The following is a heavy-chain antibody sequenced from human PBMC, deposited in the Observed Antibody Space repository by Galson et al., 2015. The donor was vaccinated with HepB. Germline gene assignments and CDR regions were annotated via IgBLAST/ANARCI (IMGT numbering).Heavy chain of an antibody. CDR1: GFTVSANY. J-gene: IGHJ4*02. D-gene: IGHD2-15*01. Sequence: SLRLSCAASGFTVSANYMNWVRQAPGRGLEWVSTIFSDGTKFYADAAKGRFTMSRDNSENALYLQMNSLRAEDTAVYYCALASHGTTHIFGGGYFDYWGQGTLVTVSS. V-gene: IGHV3-53*01. CDR3: ALASHGTTHIFGGGYFDY. CDR2: IFSDGTK.